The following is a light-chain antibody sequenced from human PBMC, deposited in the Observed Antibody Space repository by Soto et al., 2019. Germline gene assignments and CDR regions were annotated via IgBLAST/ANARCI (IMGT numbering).Light chain of an antibody. Sequence: QSALTQPASVSGSPGQSITISCTGTSSDVGNYNLVSWYQQHPGKAPKLIIYEDTKRPSGVSNRFSGSKSGNTASMTISGLQAEDEADYYCCSYADSSTYVFGTGTKVTVL. V-gene: IGLV2-23*01. CDR3: CSYADSSTYV. CDR1: SSDVGNYNL. J-gene: IGLJ1*01. CDR2: EDT.